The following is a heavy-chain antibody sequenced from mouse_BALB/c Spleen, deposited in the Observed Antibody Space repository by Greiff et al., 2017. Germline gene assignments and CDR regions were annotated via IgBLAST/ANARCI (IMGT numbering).Heavy chain of an antibody. V-gene: IGHV14-3*02. J-gene: IGHJ4*01. CDR3: ARGYRYDGYAMDY. D-gene: IGHD2-14*01. Sequence: VQLQQSGAELVKPGASVKLSCTASGFNIKDTYMHWVKQRPEQGLEWIGRIDPANGNTKYDPKFQGKATITADTSSNTDYLQLSSLTSEDTAVYYCARGYRYDGYAMDYWGQGTSVTVSS. CDR1: GFNIKDTY. CDR2: IDPANGNT.